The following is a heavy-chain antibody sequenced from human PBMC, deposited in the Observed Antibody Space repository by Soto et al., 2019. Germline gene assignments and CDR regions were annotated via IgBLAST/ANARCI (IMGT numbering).Heavy chain of an antibody. CDR3: ARGRGYSYGFLDY. CDR1: GGSFIGYY. Sequence: PSETLSLTCAVYGGSFIGYYWNWIRQPPGKGLEWIGEIYESGSTNYNPSLKSRVTISVDTSKNQFSLKLNSVTAADTAVYYCARGRGYSYGFLDYWGQGTLVTVSS. V-gene: IGHV4-34*01. D-gene: IGHD5-18*01. J-gene: IGHJ4*02. CDR2: IYESGST.